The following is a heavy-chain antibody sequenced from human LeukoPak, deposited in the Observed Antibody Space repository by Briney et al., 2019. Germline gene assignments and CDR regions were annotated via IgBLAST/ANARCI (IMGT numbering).Heavy chain of an antibody. D-gene: IGHD1-26*01. J-gene: IGHJ4*02. CDR3: ATVCGSYSCFDY. Sequence: GGSLRLSCVASGFTFSTYAMSWVRQAPGKGLEWVGRIKSKTDGGTTDYAAPVKGRFTISRDDSKNTLYLQINSLKTEDTAVYYCATVCGSYSCFDYWGQGTLVTVSS. V-gene: IGHV3-15*01. CDR1: GFTFSTYA. CDR2: IKSKTDGGTT.